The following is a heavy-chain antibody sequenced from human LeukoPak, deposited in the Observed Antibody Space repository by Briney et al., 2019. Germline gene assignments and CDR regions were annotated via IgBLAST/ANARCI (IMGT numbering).Heavy chain of an antibody. Sequence: GGSLRLSCLTSGFTLSTNAMSWVRQAPGKGLEWISGISGSGASTYYADSVKGRFTISRDDSRNTLYLQMNSLRGDDTAVYYCAKDVGKWESLHFFDYWGQGTLITVSS. CDR2: ISGSGAST. V-gene: IGHV3-23*01. CDR3: AKDVGKWESLHFFDY. D-gene: IGHD1-26*01. CDR1: GFTLSTNA. J-gene: IGHJ4*02.